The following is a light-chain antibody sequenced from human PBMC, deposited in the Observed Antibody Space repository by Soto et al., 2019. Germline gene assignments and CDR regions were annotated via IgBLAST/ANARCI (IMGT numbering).Light chain of an antibody. V-gene: IGKV3-15*01. J-gene: IGKJ2*01. Sequence: EIVMTQSPATLSVSPGERATLSCRASQSVSSNLAWYQQKPGQAPRLLIYGASTRATGIPARFSGRGSGTEFTLTISSLQSEDCAVSYCQHCNDWPHTFGQGTKLEIK. CDR3: QHCNDWPHT. CDR2: GAS. CDR1: QSVSSN.